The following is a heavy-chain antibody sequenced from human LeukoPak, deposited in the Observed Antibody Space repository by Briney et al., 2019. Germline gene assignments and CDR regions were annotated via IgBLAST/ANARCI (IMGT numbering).Heavy chain of an antibody. D-gene: IGHD3-22*01. J-gene: IGHJ6*03. V-gene: IGHV3-23*01. CDR2: ISGSGGST. CDR3: AKGYYYDSSGYYHYYYYMDV. CDR1: GFTFSSYA. Sequence: HSGGSLRLSCAASGFTFSSYAMSWVRQAPGKGLEWVSAISGSGGSTYYADSVKGRFTISRDNSKNTLYLQMNSLRAEDTAVYYCAKGYYYDSSGYYHYYYYMDVWGKGTTVTVSS.